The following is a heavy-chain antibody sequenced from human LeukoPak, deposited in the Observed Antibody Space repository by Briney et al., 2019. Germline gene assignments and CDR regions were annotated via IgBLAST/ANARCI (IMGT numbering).Heavy chain of an antibody. Sequence: GGSLRLSCAASGFTFSSYEMNWVRQAPGKGLEWVSYISSSGSTIYYADSVKGRFTISRDNAKNSLYLQMNSLRAEDTAVYYCARGSGGYYYYSMDVWAKGPRSPSP. CDR1: GFTFSSYE. CDR2: ISSSGSTI. V-gene: IGHV3-48*03. J-gene: IGHJ6*02. D-gene: IGHD1-14*01. CDR3: ARGSGGYYYYSMDV.